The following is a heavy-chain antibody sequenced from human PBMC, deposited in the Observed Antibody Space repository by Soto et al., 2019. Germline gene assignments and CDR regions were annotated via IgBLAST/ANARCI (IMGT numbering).Heavy chain of an antibody. Sequence: QVQLVQSGAEVKKPGASVKVSCKASGYNFNSYTISWVRQAPGQGLEWMGRISAYNGNTNYAQKLQGRVTMTTDTSTSTAYMELRSLRSDDKAVYHCARVVGSLGHLFEPWGQGTLVTVSS. V-gene: IGHV1-18*01. CDR2: ISAYNGNT. CDR3: ARVVGSLGHLFEP. D-gene: IGHD1-26*01. CDR1: GYNFNSYT. J-gene: IGHJ5*02.